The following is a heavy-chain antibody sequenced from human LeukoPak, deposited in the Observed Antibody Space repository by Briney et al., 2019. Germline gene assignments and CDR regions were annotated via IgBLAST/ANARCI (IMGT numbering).Heavy chain of an antibody. CDR3: ASRGPYCSSTSCYKDGPQTWFDP. CDR1: GGSISSYY. J-gene: IGHJ5*02. D-gene: IGHD2-2*02. V-gene: IGHV4-59*12. CDR2: IYYSGST. Sequence: PSETLSLTCTVSGGSISSYYWSWIRQPPGKGLEWIGYIYYSGSTYYNPSLKSRVTISVDTSKNQFSLKLSSVTAADTAVYYCASRGPYCSSTSCYKDGPQTWFDPWGQGTLVTVSS.